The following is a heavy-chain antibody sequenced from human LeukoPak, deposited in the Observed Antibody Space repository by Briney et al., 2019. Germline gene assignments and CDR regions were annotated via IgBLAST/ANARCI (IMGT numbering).Heavy chain of an antibody. CDR2: IKQDGSEK. CDR3: ARGPYSSGWYGNFDY. J-gene: IGHJ4*02. Sequence: TGGSLRLSCAASGFTFSSYWMSWVRQAPGKGLEWVANIKQDGSEKYYVDSVKGRLTISRDNAKNSLYLQMNSLRAEDTAVYYCARGPYSSGWYGNFDYWGQGTLVTVSS. D-gene: IGHD6-19*01. CDR1: GFTFSSYW. V-gene: IGHV3-7*01.